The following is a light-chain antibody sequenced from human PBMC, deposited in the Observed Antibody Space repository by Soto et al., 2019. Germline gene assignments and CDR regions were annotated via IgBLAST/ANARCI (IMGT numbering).Light chain of an antibody. CDR2: EVN. CDR3: CSYAGSHSYI. J-gene: IGLJ1*01. CDR1: GGDIGNYNL. V-gene: IGLV2-23*02. Sequence: SELTQLANVSGSPGQSITISCTGTGGDIGNYNLVSWYRQNPGEAPKLIIYEVNKRPSGISSRLSGSKSGYTAFLTISGLQAEDEADYHCCSYAGSHSYIFGSGTKVTVL.